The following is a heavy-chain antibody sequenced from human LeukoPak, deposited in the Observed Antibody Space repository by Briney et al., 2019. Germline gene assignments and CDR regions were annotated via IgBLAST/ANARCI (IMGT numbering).Heavy chain of an antibody. CDR2: ISYDGSTK. CDR1: GFTFSSHG. D-gene: IGHD4/OR15-4a*01. CDR3: AKDAYRMTIVTFFDH. J-gene: IGHJ4*02. Sequence: PGGSLRLSCAASGFTFSSHGMRWVRQAPGKGLECMAVISYDGSTKNYADSVKGRFTISRDNSKNTLYLQMNSLRPEDTAMYYCAKDAYRMTIVTFFDHWGQGSLVTVSS. V-gene: IGHV3-30*18.